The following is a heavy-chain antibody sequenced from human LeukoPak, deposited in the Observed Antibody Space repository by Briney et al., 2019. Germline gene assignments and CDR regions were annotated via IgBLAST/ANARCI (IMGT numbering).Heavy chain of an antibody. J-gene: IGHJ4*02. CDR3: ARGGDYYGSGSYYPW. V-gene: IGHV4-59*01. CDR2: IYYSGST. CDR1: GGSISSYY. Sequence: SETLSLTCTVSGGSISSYYWSWIRQPPGKGLEWTGYIYYSGSTNYKPSLKSRVTISVDTSKNQFSLKLSSVTAADTAVYYCARGGDYYGSGSYYPWWGQGTLVTVSS. D-gene: IGHD3-10*01.